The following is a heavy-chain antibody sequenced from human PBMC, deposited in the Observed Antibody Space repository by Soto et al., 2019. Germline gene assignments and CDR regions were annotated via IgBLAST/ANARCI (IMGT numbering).Heavy chain of an antibody. CDR1: GFTFSSYA. CDR3: ATSGYFDYISSNWFDP. D-gene: IGHD3-9*01. CDR2: ISGSGGST. V-gene: IGHV3-23*01. Sequence: GGSLRLSCAASGFTFSSYAMSWVRQAPGKGLEWVSAISGSGGSTYYADSLKGRFTISRDNSKNTLYLQMNSLRAEDTAVYYCATSGYFDYISSNWFDPWGQGTLVTVSS. J-gene: IGHJ5*02.